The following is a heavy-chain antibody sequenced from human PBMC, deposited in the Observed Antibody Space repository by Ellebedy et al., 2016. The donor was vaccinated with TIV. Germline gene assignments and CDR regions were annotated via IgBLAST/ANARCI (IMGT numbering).Heavy chain of an antibody. CDR1: GLNVSNNY. Sequence: GESLKISCAVSGLNVSNNYMNWVRQAPGKGLEWVASINSDGSERRYVDSVKGRFTISRDNAANSVFLQMSSLRAHDTAVYYCARDSGFYCLDFWGQGTLVTVSS. D-gene: IGHD2-15*01. CDR2: INSDGSER. CDR3: ARDSGFYCLDF. J-gene: IGHJ4*02. V-gene: IGHV3-7*01.